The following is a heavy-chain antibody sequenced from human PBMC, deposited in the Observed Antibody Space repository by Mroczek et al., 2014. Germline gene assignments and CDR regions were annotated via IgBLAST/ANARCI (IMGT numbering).Heavy chain of an antibody. D-gene: IGHD3-3*01. CDR3: ARGKVLRFLEWNQPNYYYYMDV. CDR1: GFTFSSYW. V-gene: IGHV3-7*04. Sequence: VQLVEVWGEAWSSLGGSLRLSCAASGFTFSSYWMSWVRQAPGKGLEWVANIKQDGSEKYYVDSVKGRFTISRDNAKNSLYLQMNSLRAEDTAVYYCARGKVLRFLEWNQPNYYYYMDVWGKGTTVTVSS. CDR2: IKQDGSEK. J-gene: IGHJ6*03.